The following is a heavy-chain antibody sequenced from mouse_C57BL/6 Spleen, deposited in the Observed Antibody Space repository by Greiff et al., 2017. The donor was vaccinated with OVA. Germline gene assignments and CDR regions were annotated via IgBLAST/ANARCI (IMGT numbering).Heavy chain of an antibody. Sequence: VQLKQSGPELVKPGASVKMSCKASGYTFTDYNMHWVKQSHGKSLEWIGYINPNNGGTSYNQKFKGTATLTVNKSSSTAYMELRSLTSEDSAVDYCAREAQATLFDYWGQGTTLTVSS. V-gene: IGHV1-22*01. CDR3: AREAQATLFDY. D-gene: IGHD3-2*02. J-gene: IGHJ2*01. CDR1: GYTFTDYN. CDR2: INPNNGGT.